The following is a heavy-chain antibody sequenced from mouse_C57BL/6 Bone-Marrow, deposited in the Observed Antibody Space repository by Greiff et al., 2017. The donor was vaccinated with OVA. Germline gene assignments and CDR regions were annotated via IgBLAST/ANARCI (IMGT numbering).Heavy chain of an antibody. J-gene: IGHJ2*01. CDR1: GYTFTSYW. Sequence: QVQLQQPGAELVKPGASVKLSCKASGYTFTSYWMHWVKQRPGQGLEWIGMIHPNSGSTNYNEKFKSKATLTVDKSSSTAYMQLSSLTSEDSAVYYCARRFSIYYYGSSSFDYWGQGTTLTVSS. D-gene: IGHD1-1*01. CDR2: IHPNSGST. V-gene: IGHV1-64*01. CDR3: ARRFSIYYYGSSSFDY.